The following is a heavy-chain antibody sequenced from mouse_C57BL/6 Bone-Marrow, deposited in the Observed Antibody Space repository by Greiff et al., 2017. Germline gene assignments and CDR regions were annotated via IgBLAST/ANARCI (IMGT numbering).Heavy chain of an antibody. CDR3: AREGLSLAMDY. J-gene: IGHJ4*01. V-gene: IGHV1-19*01. CDR1: GYTFTDYY. CDR2: INPYNGGT. Sequence: EVQLQQSGPVLVKPGASVKMSCKASGYTFTDYYMNWVKQSHGKSLEWIGVINPYNGGTSYNQKFKGKATLTVDKSSSTAYMELNSLTSEDSAVYYCAREGLSLAMDYWGQGTSVTVSS. D-gene: IGHD3-3*01.